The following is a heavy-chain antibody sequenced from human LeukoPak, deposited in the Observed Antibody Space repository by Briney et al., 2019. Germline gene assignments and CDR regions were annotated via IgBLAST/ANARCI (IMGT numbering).Heavy chain of an antibody. Sequence: GGSLRLSCAASGFTFSSYAMHWVRQAPGKGLEWVAVTSYDGSNKYYADSVKGRFTISGDNSKNTLYLQMNSLRAEDTAVYYCARGPYYYGMDVWGQGTTVTVSS. CDR2: TSYDGSNK. J-gene: IGHJ6*02. V-gene: IGHV3-30*04. CDR1: GFTFSSYA. CDR3: ARGPYYYGMDV.